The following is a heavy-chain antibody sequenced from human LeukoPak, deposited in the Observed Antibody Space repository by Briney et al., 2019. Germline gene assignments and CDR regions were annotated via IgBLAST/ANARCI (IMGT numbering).Heavy chain of an antibody. Sequence: GGSLRLSCAASGFSFRSLWMSWVRQAPGKGLEWVASIKEDGSDKYYVESVKGRFTISRENAGNSLYLQMNSLRAEDTAAYYCARVLWFGGIYYFDYWGQGTLVTVSS. CDR1: GFSFRSLW. D-gene: IGHD3-10*01. CDR2: IKEDGSDK. CDR3: ARVLWFGGIYYFDY. V-gene: IGHV3-7*04. J-gene: IGHJ4*02.